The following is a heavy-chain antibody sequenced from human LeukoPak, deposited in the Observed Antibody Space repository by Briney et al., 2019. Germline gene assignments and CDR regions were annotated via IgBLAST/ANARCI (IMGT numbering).Heavy chain of an antibody. D-gene: IGHD3-10*01. CDR3: ARERRYYGSPFDP. CDR2: IYYSGST. Sequence: PSETLSLTCAVYGGSFSSYYWGWIRQPPGKGLEWIGSIYYSGSTYYNPSLKSRVTISVDTSKNQFSLKLSSVTAADTAVYYCARERRYYGSPFDPWGQGTLVTVSS. CDR1: GGSFSSYY. V-gene: IGHV4-39*07. J-gene: IGHJ5*02.